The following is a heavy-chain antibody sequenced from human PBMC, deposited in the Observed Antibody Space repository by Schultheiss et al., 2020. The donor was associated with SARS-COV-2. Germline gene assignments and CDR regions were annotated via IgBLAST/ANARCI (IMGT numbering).Heavy chain of an antibody. Sequence: SVKVSCKAPGDTFSKYALSWVRQAPGQGLEWMGGIIPIFGTANYAQKFQGRVTITADESTSTAYMELSSLRSEDTAVYYCAREAAMVPHEDHWGQGTLVTVSS. CDR2: IIPIFGTA. D-gene: IGHD5-18*01. J-gene: IGHJ4*02. V-gene: IGHV1-69*13. CDR3: AREAAMVPHEDH. CDR1: GDTFSKYA.